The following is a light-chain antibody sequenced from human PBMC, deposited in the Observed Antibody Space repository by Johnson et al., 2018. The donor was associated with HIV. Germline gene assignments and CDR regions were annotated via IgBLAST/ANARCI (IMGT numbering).Light chain of an antibody. CDR2: DNN. Sequence: QSVLTQPPSVSVAPGHRVTVSCSGTTSNIGDNYVSWYQHLPGTAPKLLIYDNNKRPSGIRDRFSGSKSATSATLGITGLQTGDEADYYCATWDTSLSAYVIGSGTIATVL. CDR1: TSNIGDNY. V-gene: IGLV1-51*01. J-gene: IGLJ1*01. CDR3: ATWDTSLSAYV.